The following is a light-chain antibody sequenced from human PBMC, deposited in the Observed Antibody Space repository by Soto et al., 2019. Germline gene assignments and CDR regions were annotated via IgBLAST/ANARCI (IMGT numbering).Light chain of an antibody. CDR3: QQYNTYRWT. J-gene: IGKJ1*01. CDR2: QAS. Sequence: DIQMTQSPSTLSASVGDRVIITCRASQSISNWLAWYQQKPGRLPRLLIYQASTLESGVPSRFSGSGSGTEFTLTISSLQPDDFATYDCQQYNTYRWTFGQGTKVEIK. CDR1: QSISNW. V-gene: IGKV1-5*03.